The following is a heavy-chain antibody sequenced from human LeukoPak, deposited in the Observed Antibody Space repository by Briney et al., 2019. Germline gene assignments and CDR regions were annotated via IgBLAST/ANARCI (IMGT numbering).Heavy chain of an antibody. J-gene: IGHJ6*03. D-gene: IGHD6-6*01. CDR2: LIPIFGTA. Sequence: SVKVSCKASGGTFSSYAISWVRQAPGQGLEWMGGLIPIFGTANYAQNLQGRVTITTDESTSTAYMELSSLRSEDTAVYYCARVSMAALKNEYYYYYYMDVWGKGTMVTVSS. CDR1: GGTFSSYA. V-gene: IGHV1-69*05. CDR3: ARVSMAALKNEYYYYYYMDV.